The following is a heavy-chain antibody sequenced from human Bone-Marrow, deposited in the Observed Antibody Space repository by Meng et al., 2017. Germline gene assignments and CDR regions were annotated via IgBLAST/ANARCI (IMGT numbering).Heavy chain of an antibody. J-gene: IGHJ4*02. V-gene: IGHV3-15*01. CDR2: IKRNSDGGTI. CDR1: GLSFTDAW. CDR3: ATGAAAADH. Sequence: EVQLVEAGGGLVKPGGSLRLSCVASGLSFTDAWMSWVRQAPGKGVEWVGRIKRNSDGGTIDYAAPVKGRFTISRDDSKNTLYLQMDSLITEDTAVYFCATGAAAADHWGQGTLVTVSS. D-gene: IGHD6-13*01.